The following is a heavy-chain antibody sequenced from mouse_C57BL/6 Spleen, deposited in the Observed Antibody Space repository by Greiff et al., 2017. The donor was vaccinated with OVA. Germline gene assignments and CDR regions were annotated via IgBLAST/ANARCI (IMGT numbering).Heavy chain of an antibody. CDR3: ARSGDGYSFAWFAY. CDR1: GYTFTSYW. CDR2: IHPNSGST. Sequence: QVQLQQPGAELVKPGASVKLSCKASGYTFTSYWMHWVKQRPGQGLEWIGMIHPNSGSTNYNEKFKSKATLTVDKSSSTAYMQLSSLTSEDSAVYYCARSGDGYSFAWFAYWGQGTLVTVSA. D-gene: IGHD2-3*01. V-gene: IGHV1-64*01. J-gene: IGHJ3*01.